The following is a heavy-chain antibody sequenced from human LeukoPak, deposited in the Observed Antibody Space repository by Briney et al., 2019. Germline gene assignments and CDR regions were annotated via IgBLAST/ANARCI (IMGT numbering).Heavy chain of an antibody. Sequence: GGSLRLSCEASGFTFSNHWMHWVRQAPGKGLEWVSVIYSGGSTYYADSVKGRFTISRDNSKNTLYLQMNSLRAEDTAVYYCARVRTYYDYVWGSYRPHYFDYWGQGTLVTVSS. J-gene: IGHJ4*02. CDR1: GFTFSNHW. CDR2: IYSGGST. D-gene: IGHD3-16*02. CDR3: ARVRTYYDYVWGSYRPHYFDY. V-gene: IGHV3-53*01.